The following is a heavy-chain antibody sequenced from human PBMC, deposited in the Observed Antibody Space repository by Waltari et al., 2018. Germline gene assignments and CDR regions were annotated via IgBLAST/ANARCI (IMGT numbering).Heavy chain of an antibody. CDR1: GYSISSGYY. CDR2: IYHSGST. D-gene: IGHD5-12*01. J-gene: IGHJ5*02. Sequence: QVQLQESGPGLVKPSETLSLTCAVSGYSISSGYYWGWIRQPPGKGLEWIGSIYHSGSTYNNPSRKSRVTISVDTSKNQFSLRLSSVTAADTAVYYCARDGAQWLRFYGWFDPWGQGTLVTVSS. CDR3: ARDGAQWLRFYGWFDP. V-gene: IGHV4-38-2*02.